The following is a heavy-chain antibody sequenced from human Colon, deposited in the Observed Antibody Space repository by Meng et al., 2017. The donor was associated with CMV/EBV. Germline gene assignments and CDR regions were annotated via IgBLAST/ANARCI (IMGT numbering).Heavy chain of an antibody. CDR1: GFTSSPYA. J-gene: IGHJ6*02. CDR3: ARAGDTVEVSDPLRDNYYYYGMDL. D-gene: IGHD2-15*01. V-gene: IGHV3-30*04. Sequence: GESLKISCKASGFTSSPYAVHWLRQAPGKGLEWVALIAFDGRTKYNTDSVKGRFTISRDSSKNTVYLHMSSLRGDDTAVYYCARAGDTVEVSDPLRDNYYYYGMDLWGQGTTVTVSS. CDR2: IAFDGRTK.